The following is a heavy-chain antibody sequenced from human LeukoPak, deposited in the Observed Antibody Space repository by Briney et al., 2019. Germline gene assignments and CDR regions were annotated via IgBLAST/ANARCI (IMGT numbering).Heavy chain of an antibody. CDR3: ARGGYCSSTSCYTFAYRLMDY. CDR2: INHSGST. Sequence: SETLSLTCAVYGGSFSGYYWSWIRQPPGKGLEWIGEINHSGSTNYNPPLKSRVTISVDTSKNQFSLKLSSVTAADTAVYYCARGGYCSSTSCYTFAYRLMDYWGQGTLVTVSS. J-gene: IGHJ4*02. CDR1: GGSFSGYY. V-gene: IGHV4-34*01. D-gene: IGHD2-2*02.